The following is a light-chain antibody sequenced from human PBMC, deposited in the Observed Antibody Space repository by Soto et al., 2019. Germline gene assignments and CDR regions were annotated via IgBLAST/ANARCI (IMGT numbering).Light chain of an antibody. J-gene: IGKJ1*01. CDR2: KAS. V-gene: IGKV1-5*03. CDR3: QHYNSYSEA. CDR1: QRMSGW. Sequence: DIQMTQSPSALSASVGDTVTITCRASQRMSGWLAWHQQKPGKAPKLLIYKASTLKSGVPSRFSGSGSGTEFTLTISSLQPDDFATYYCQHYNSYSEAFGQGTKVAIK.